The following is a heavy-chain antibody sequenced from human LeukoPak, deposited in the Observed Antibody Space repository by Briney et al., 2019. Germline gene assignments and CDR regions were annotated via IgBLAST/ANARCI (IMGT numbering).Heavy chain of an antibody. CDR1: GGTFRSHA. CDR2: IIPIFGTA. CDR3: AREGDGSGYQNYYYYYMDV. J-gene: IGHJ6*03. Sequence: SVKVSCKASGGTFRSHAISWVRQAPGQRLEWMGGIIPIFGTANYAQKFQGRVTITADKSTSTAYMELSSLRFEATAVYYCAREGDGSGYQNYYYYYMDVWGKGTTVTVSS. V-gene: IGHV1-69*06. D-gene: IGHD3-22*01.